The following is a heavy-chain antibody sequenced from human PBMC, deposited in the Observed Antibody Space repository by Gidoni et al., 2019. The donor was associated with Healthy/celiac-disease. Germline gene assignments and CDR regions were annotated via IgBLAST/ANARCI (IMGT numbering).Heavy chain of an antibody. CDR2: IYYSGST. CDR1: GGSISSSSYY. CDR3: ARGVLLWFGGGYNWFDP. Sequence: QLQLQESGPGLVKPSETLSLTCTVSGGSISSSSYYWGWIRQPPGKGLEWIGSIYYSGSTYYNPSLKSRVTISVDTSKNQFSLKLSSVTAADTAVYYCARGVLLWFGGGYNWFDPWGQGTLVTVSS. J-gene: IGHJ5*02. D-gene: IGHD3-10*01. V-gene: IGHV4-39*01.